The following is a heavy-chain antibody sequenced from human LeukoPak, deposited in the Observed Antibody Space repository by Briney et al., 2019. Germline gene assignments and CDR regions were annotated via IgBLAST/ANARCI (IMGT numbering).Heavy chain of an antibody. V-gene: IGHV3-23*01. Sequence: QTGGSLTLSCAASGFTFRSSPMSCLRHALGKGLEWVSAISGSGRGTYYADSVKGRFTISRDNSKNTLYLQMNSLRAEDTAVYYCAKHRGDGSGWYWGQGSLVTVSS. J-gene: IGHJ4*02. CDR1: GFTFRSSP. CDR2: ISGSGRGT. D-gene: IGHD6-19*01. CDR3: AKHRGDGSGWY.